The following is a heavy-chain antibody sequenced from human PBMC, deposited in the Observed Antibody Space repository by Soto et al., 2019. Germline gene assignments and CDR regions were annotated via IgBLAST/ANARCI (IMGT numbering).Heavy chain of an antibody. CDR2: INHSGST. Sequence: SETLSLTCAVYGGSFSGYYWSWIRQPPGKGLEWIGEINHSGSTNYNPSLKSRVTISVDMSKNQFSLKLSSVTAADTAVYYCARGKLLRTTTYYYDSSGYLRYYFDYWGQGTLVTVSS. CDR1: GGSFSGYY. J-gene: IGHJ4*02. CDR3: ARGKLLRTTTYYYDSSGYLRYYFDY. D-gene: IGHD3-22*01. V-gene: IGHV4-34*01.